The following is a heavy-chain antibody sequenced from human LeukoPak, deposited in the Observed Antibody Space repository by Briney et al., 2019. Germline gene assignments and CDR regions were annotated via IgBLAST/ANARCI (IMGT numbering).Heavy chain of an antibody. D-gene: IGHD3-10*01. Sequence: GGSLRLSCAASGFTFSSYAMSWVRQAPGKGLEWVSAISGSGGSTYYADSVKGRFTISKDNSNNTVYLQMNSVRVEDTAVYYCARVWFGYFFQWGQGALVTVSS. J-gene: IGHJ4*02. V-gene: IGHV3-23*01. CDR2: ISGSGGST. CDR1: GFTFSSYA. CDR3: ARVWFGYFFQ.